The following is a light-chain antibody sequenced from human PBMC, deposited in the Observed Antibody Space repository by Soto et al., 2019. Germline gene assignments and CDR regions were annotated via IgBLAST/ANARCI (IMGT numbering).Light chain of an antibody. CDR1: QDIRHA. CDR3: LQHADYPFT. CDR2: SAS. V-gene: IGKV1-17*01. Sequence: DIQMTQSPSSLSASVGDRVTITCRASQDIRHALGWYQQKPGKVPKRLIYSASSLQNGVPSRFSGSGSETVFTLTISSLQPDDFATYFCLQHADYPFTFGQGNRLAI. J-gene: IGKJ2*01.